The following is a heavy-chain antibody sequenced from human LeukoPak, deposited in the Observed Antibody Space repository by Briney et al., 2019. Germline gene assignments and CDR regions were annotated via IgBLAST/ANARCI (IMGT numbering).Heavy chain of an antibody. CDR1: GFTFSSYG. D-gene: IGHD3-22*01. CDR2: IWFDGSNK. V-gene: IGHV3-33*01. Sequence: GRSLRLSCAASGFTFSSYGMHWVRQAPGKGLEWVALIWFDGSNKYYADSMKGRFTISRDNSKNTLYLQMNSLRAEDTAVYFCARDLGYYDSSAQGCFDYWGQGTLVTVSS. CDR3: ARDLGYYDSSAQGCFDY. J-gene: IGHJ4*02.